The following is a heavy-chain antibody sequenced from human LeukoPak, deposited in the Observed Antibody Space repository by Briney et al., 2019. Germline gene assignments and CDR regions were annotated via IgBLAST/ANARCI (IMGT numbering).Heavy chain of an antibody. Sequence: ASVKVSCQVSGYTLTELSMHWVRQAPGKGLEWMGGFDPEDGETIYAQKFQGRVTMTEDTSTDTAYMELSGLRSEDTAVYYCATDIVGATAGFYYYYGMDVWGQGTTVTVSS. D-gene: IGHD1-26*01. V-gene: IGHV1-24*01. CDR2: FDPEDGET. J-gene: IGHJ6*02. CDR1: GYTLTELS. CDR3: ATDIVGATAGFYYYYGMDV.